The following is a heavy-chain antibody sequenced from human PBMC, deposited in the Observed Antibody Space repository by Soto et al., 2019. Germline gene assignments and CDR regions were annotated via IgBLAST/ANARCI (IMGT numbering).Heavy chain of an antibody. CDR2: INPNSGGT. V-gene: IGHV1-2*04. CDR3: ARGPYGDSTHDIYYYYMDV. Sequence: ASVKVSCKASGYTFTGYYMHWVRQAPGQGLEWMGWINPNSGGTNYAQKFQGWVTMTRDTSISTAYMELSRLRSDDTAVYYCARGPYGDSTHDIYYYYMDVWGKGTTVTVSS. CDR1: GYTFTGYY. J-gene: IGHJ6*03. D-gene: IGHD4-17*01.